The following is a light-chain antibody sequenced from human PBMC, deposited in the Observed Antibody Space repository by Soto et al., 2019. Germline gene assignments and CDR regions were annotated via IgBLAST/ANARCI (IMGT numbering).Light chain of an antibody. CDR2: ADT. Sequence: QSVLTQPPSVTGAPGQRGTISCTGSNSNIGAGYPVHWYQQFPGAAPKLLIYADTHRPSGVPDRFSGSKSGTSASLAITGLQADDEADFYCQSYDSNIIGLIFGGGTNVTVL. CDR1: NSNIGAGYP. V-gene: IGLV1-40*01. J-gene: IGLJ2*01. CDR3: QSYDSNIIGLI.